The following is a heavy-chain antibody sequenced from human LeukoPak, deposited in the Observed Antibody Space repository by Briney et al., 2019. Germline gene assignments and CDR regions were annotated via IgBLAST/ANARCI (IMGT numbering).Heavy chain of an antibody. CDR3: AREGDCSGGSCPYWYFDL. D-gene: IGHD2-15*01. CDR2: IFPILGAA. Sequence: AWANVSRQHSRGSLSSYVLSWVRPALRQGGEWGGGIFPILGAANYAQKFQGTVTITADESTSTAYMELSSLRSDDTAVYYCAREGDCSGGSCPYWYFDLWGRGTLVTVSS. J-gene: IGHJ2*01. V-gene: IGHV1-69*01. CDR1: RGSLSSYV.